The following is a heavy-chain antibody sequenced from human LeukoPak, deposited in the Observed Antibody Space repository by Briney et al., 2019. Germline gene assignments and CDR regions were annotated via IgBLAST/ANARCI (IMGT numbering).Heavy chain of an antibody. CDR2: IYRSGST. J-gene: IGHJ6*03. Sequence: SETLSLTCTVSGYSISSGYYWGWIRQPPGKGLEWIGSIYRSGSTYYNPSLKSRVTISVDTSKNQFSLKLSSVTAADTAVYYCARTLAPTEGVYYMDVWGKGTTVTVSS. CDR1: GYSISSGYY. V-gene: IGHV4-38-2*02. CDR3: ARTLAPTEGVYYMDV.